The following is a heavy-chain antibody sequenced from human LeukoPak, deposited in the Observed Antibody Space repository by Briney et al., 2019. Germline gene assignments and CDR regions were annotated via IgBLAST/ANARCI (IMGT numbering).Heavy chain of an antibody. D-gene: IGHD2-2*01. Sequence: SGGSLRLSCAASGLTVSNNYLTWVRQAPGKGLEWLANILPDGSQKYYVDSVKGRFTISRDNPKNSLYLQINNLRAEDTAVYYCGRLAHNAWYAIDFWGQGTLVTVSS. CDR1: GLTVSNNY. J-gene: IGHJ4*02. V-gene: IGHV3-7*01. CDR2: ILPDGSQK. CDR3: GRLAHNAWYAIDF.